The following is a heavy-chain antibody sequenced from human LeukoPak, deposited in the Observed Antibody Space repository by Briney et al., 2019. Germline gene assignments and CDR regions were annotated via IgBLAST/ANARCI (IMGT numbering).Heavy chain of an antibody. CDR2: ISGSGGST. CDR1: GFTFSSYA. J-gene: IGHJ5*02. Sequence: GGSLRLSCIASGFTFSSYAMSWVRQAPGKGLEWVSAISGSGGSTYYADSVKGRFTISRDNSKNTLYLQMNSLRAEDTAVYYCAKDLGGYYDFWSGYHNWFDPWGQGTLVTVSS. CDR3: AKDLGGYYDFWSGYHNWFDP. V-gene: IGHV3-23*01. D-gene: IGHD3-3*01.